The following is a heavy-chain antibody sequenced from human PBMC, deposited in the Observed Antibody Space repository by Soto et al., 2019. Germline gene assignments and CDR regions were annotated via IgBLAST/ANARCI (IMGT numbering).Heavy chain of an antibody. CDR2: ISWNSGSI. D-gene: IGHD3-10*01. V-gene: IGHV3-9*01. Sequence: EVQLVESGGGLVQPGRSLRLSCAASGLTFDDYAMHWVRQAPGKGLEWVSGISWNSGSIGYADSVKGRFTISRDNAKNSLYLQMNSLRAEDTALYYCAKDTKLYYGSGSYLNCWGQGTLVTVSS. CDR1: GLTFDDYA. CDR3: AKDTKLYYGSGSYLNC. J-gene: IGHJ4*02.